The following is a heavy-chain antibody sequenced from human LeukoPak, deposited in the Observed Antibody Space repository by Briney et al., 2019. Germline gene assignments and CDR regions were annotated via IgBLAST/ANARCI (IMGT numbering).Heavy chain of an antibody. CDR2: ITGSGTGT. CDR3: ASNDISSSWYVTFDY. D-gene: IGHD6-13*01. Sequence: GGSLRLSCAASGFTFSNYVMSWVRQAPGKGLEWVSAITGSGTGTYSADSVKGRFTISRDNSKNTLYLQMNSLRAEDTAVYYCASNDISSSWYVTFDYWGQGTLVTVSS. CDR1: GFTFSNYV. J-gene: IGHJ4*02. V-gene: IGHV3-23*01.